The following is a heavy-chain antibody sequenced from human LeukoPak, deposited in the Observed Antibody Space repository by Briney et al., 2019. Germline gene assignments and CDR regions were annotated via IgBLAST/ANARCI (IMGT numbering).Heavy chain of an antibody. CDR3: AREGTTITHFDY. J-gene: IGHJ4*02. D-gene: IGHD4-11*01. Sequence: PSETLSLTCTVSGGSTNNYYWSWIRQPPGKGLEWIGYIYYTGRTNYNPPLESRVIISVDTSKNQFSLKLSSVTAADTAVYYCAREGTTITHFDYWGQGTLVTVSS. CDR2: IYYTGRT. CDR1: GGSTNNYY. V-gene: IGHV4-59*01.